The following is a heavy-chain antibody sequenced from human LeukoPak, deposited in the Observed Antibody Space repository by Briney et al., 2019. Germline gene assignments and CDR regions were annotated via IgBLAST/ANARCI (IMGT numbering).Heavy chain of an antibody. CDR1: GGAITSSSHC. D-gene: IGHD1-26*01. CDR2: ICYSGST. V-gene: IGHV4-39*07. Sequence: SETLSLTCNVSGGAITSSSHCWGWIRQPPGKGLEWIGSICYSGSTYYNPSLKSRVTISVDTSKNQFSLKLSSVTAADTAVYYCARLSGSYYRWDYWGQGTLVTVSS. J-gene: IGHJ4*02. CDR3: ARLSGSYYRWDY.